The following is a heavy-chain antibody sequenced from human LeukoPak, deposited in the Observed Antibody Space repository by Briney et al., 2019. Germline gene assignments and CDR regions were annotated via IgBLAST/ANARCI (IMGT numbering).Heavy chain of an antibody. Sequence: PGGSLRLSCAASGFTFSTYAMHWVRQAPGKGLEWVAVISYDGSSKYYADSVKGRFTISRDNAKNSLYLQMNSLRAEDTAVYYCARDLMGIAYRGAFYYWGQGTLVTVSS. CDR3: ARDLMGIAYRGAFYY. V-gene: IGHV3-30*04. D-gene: IGHD6-13*01. CDR2: ISYDGSSK. CDR1: GFTFSTYA. J-gene: IGHJ4*02.